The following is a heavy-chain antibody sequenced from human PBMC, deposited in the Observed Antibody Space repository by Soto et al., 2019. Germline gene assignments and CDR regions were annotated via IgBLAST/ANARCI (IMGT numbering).Heavy chain of an antibody. Sequence: SGGSLRLSCAASGFTFSSYAMSWVRQAPGKGLEWVSAISGSGGSTYYADSVKGRFTISRDNSKNTLYLQMNSLRAEDTAVYYCAKVAEEGHTIFGVVNYYMDVWGKGTTVTVSS. J-gene: IGHJ6*03. D-gene: IGHD3-3*01. CDR2: ISGSGGST. CDR3: AKVAEEGHTIFGVVNYYMDV. V-gene: IGHV3-23*01. CDR1: GFTFSSYA.